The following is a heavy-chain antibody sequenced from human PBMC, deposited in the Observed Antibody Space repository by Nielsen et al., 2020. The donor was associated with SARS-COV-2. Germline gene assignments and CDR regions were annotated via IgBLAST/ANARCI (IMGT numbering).Heavy chain of an antibody. CDR3: ARDRDFWSGEGFDP. D-gene: IGHD3-3*01. CDR2: ISWNSGSI. CDR1: GFTFDDYA. V-gene: IGHV3-9*01. Sequence: GGSLRLSCAASGFTFDDYAMHWVRQAPGKGLEWVSGISWNSGSIGYADSVKGRFTISRDNAKNSLYLQMNRLRAEDTAVYYCARDRDFWSGEGFDPWGQGSQVTVSS. J-gene: IGHJ5*02.